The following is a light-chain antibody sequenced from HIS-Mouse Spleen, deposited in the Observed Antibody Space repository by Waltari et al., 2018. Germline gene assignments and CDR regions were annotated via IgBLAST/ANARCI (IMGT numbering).Light chain of an antibody. V-gene: IGLV3-10*01. Sequence: SYELTQPPSVSVSPGHTARITCPGHALPKKYAYWYQQKSGQAPVRVIYEDSKRPSGIPERFSGSSSGTMATLTISGAQVEDEADYYCYSTDSSGNHRVFGGGTKLTVL. CDR3: YSTDSSGNHRV. CDR2: EDS. CDR1: ALPKKY. J-gene: IGLJ2*01.